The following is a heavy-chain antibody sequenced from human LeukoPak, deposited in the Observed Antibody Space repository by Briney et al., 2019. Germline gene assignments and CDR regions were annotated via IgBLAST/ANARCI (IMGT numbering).Heavy chain of an antibody. CDR3: ARPYGGKVDY. CDR1: GFTFSSYA. V-gene: IGHV3-30*04. J-gene: IGHJ4*02. Sequence: GGSLRLSCAASGFTFSSYAMHWVRQAPGKGLEWVAVISYDGSNKYYADSVKGRFTISRDNSKNTLYLQMNILRAEDTAVYYCARPYGGKVDYWGQGTLVTVSS. D-gene: IGHD4-23*01. CDR2: ISYDGSNK.